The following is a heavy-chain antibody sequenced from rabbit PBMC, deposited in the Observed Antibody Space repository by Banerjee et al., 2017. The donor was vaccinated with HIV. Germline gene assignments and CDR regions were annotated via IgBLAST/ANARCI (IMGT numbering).Heavy chain of an antibody. CDR2: IYPHYGRT. CDR1: GIDFSSYG. J-gene: IGHJ4*01. V-gene: IGHV1S47*01. D-gene: IGHD6-1*01. Sequence: QEQLVESGGGLVTLGGSLKLSCKASGIDFSSYGISWVRQAPGKGLEWIAYIYPHYGRTDYASWVNGRFTISLDNAQNTVFLQMTSLTAADTATYFCARGVYTYGYAGYAAATGYFNLWGQGTLVTVS. CDR3: ARGVYTYGYAGYAAATGYFNL.